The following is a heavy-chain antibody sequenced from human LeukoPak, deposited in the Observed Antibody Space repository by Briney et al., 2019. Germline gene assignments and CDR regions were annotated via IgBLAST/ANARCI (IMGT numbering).Heavy chain of an antibody. CDR3: VRDHYDHIWGSSPPF. Sequence: SVKVSCKASGGTFSSYAISWVRQAPGQGLEWMGRIIPILGIANYAQKFQGRVTITADKSTSTAYMELNSLRAEDTAVYYCVRDHYDHIWGSSPPFWGLGTLVTVSS. D-gene: IGHD3-16*01. CDR2: IIPILGIA. V-gene: IGHV1-69*04. J-gene: IGHJ4*02. CDR1: GGTFSSYA.